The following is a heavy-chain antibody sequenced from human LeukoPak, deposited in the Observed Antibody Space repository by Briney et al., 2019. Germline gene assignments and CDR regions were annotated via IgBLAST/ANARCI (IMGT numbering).Heavy chain of an antibody. Sequence: ASVKVSCKASGGTFSSYTISWVRQAPGQGLEWMGRIIPILDIANYAQKFQGRVTITADKSTSTAYMELSSLRSEDTAVYYCASDNGGDWFDPWGQGTLVTVSS. J-gene: IGHJ5*02. CDR1: GGTFSSYT. D-gene: IGHD4-23*01. V-gene: IGHV1-69*02. CDR3: ASDNGGDWFDP. CDR2: IIPILDIA.